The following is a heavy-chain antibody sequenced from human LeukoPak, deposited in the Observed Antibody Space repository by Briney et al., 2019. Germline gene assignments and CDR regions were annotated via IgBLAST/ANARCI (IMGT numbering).Heavy chain of an antibody. CDR3: ARDENWGPDY. V-gene: IGHV1-2*02. CDR1: GFTFTGHY. Sequence: GSVKVSCKASGFTFTGHYMHWVRQAPGQGLEWMGWIHAGRGDTNYAQKSQGRFTMTRDASINTLFMELSSLRSDDTAVYYCARDENWGPDYWGQGTLVTVSS. CDR2: IHAGRGDT. J-gene: IGHJ4*02. D-gene: IGHD7-27*01.